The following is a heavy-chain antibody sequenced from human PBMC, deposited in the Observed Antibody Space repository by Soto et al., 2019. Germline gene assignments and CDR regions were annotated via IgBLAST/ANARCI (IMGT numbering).Heavy chain of an antibody. J-gene: IGHJ6*02. D-gene: IGHD5-18*01. Sequence: ASVKVSCKASGYTFTSYGISWVRQAPGQGLEWMGWISAYNGNTNYAQKLQGRVTMTTDTSTSTAYMELRSLRSDDTAVYYCARQVDTAMVYYYYYGMDVWGQGTTVTVSS. CDR2: ISAYNGNT. CDR1: GYTFTSYG. V-gene: IGHV1-18*01. CDR3: ARQVDTAMVYYYYYGMDV.